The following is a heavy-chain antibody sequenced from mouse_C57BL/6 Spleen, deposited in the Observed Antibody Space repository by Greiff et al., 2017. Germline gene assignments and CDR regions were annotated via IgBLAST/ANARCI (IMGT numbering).Heavy chain of an antibody. CDR3: ARKDWYFDV. CDR2: ILPGSGST. CDR1: GYTFTGYW. V-gene: IGHV1-9*01. Sequence: QVQLQQSGAELMKPGASVKLSCKATGYTFTGYWIEWVKQRPGHGLEWIGEILPGSGSTNYYEKFKGKATFTADTSSNTAYMQLSSLTTEDSAIYYCARKDWYFDVWGTGTTVTVSS. J-gene: IGHJ1*03.